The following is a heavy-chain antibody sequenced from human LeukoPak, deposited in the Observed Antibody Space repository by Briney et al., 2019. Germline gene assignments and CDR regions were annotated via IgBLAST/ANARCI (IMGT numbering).Heavy chain of an antibody. Sequence: PSETLSLTCTVSGGSISSYYWSWVRQPPGKGLEWIGYIYYSGSTNYNPSLKSRVTISVDRSKNQFSLKLSSVTAADTAVYYCARVVVVPAQAAFDIWGQGTMVTVSS. J-gene: IGHJ3*02. CDR1: GGSISSYY. CDR3: ARVVVVPAQAAFDI. D-gene: IGHD2-2*01. V-gene: IGHV4-59*12. CDR2: IYYSGST.